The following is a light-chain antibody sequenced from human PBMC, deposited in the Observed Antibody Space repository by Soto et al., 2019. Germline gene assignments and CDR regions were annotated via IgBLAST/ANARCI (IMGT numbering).Light chain of an antibody. CDR2: EVS. CDR1: SSDVGGYNY. CDR3: SSYTSNSPYV. V-gene: IGLV2-8*01. J-gene: IGLJ1*01. Sequence: QSVLAQPPSASGSPGQSVTISCTGTSSDVGGYNYVSWYQQHPGKAPKLIIYEVSKRPSGVPDRFSGSKSGNTASLTVSGLQTEDEADYYCSSYTSNSPYVFGSGTKVTVL.